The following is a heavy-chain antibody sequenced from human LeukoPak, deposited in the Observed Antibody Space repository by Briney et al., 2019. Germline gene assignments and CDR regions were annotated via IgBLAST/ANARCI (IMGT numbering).Heavy chain of an antibody. CDR2: LYSDGNT. J-gene: IGHJ4*02. V-gene: IGHV3-53*01. CDR3: ARGVEPLAANTLAY. D-gene: IGHD1-14*01. CDR1: GFTVITND. Sequence: PGESLRLSCAASGFTVITNDMIWVRQAPGKGLEWVSVLYSDGNTKYADSVQGRFTISRDNSKNTLYLEMNSLSPDDTAVYYCARGVEPLAANTLAYWGQGTLVTVSS.